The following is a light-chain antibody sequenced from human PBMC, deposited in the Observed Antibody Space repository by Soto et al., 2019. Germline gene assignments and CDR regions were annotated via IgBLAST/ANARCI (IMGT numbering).Light chain of an antibody. CDR3: QQGYSTPRT. J-gene: IGKJ1*01. CDR1: QSISSY. V-gene: IGKV1-39*01. CDR2: AAS. Sequence: DIQMTQSPYSLSASVGDRVTITCRASQSISSYLNWYQQKPGKAPKLLIYAASSLQSGVPSRFSGSGSGTDFTLTISSLQPEDFATYYCQQGYSTPRTFGQGTKVEIK.